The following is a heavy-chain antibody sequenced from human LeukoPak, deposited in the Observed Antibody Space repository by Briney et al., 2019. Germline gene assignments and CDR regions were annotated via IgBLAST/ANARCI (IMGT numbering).Heavy chain of an antibody. CDR3: ERYGECVNGVCYDHFDY. J-gene: IGHJ4*02. CDR1: GFTFSSYG. D-gene: IGHD2-8*01. V-gene: IGHV3-74*01. CDR2: ISSSGNTT. Sequence: GGSLRLSCAASGFTFSSYGMDWVRQAPGKGLEWVSRISSSGNTTNYADSVKGRFTISRDNAKNTLYLQMNSLRAEDTAVYYCERYGECVNGVCYDHFDYWGQGTLVTVSS.